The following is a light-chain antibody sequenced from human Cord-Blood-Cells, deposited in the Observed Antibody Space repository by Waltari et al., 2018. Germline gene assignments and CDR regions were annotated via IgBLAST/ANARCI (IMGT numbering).Light chain of an antibody. J-gene: IGKJ5*01. Sequence: DIQMTQSPSSLSASVGDRVTITCQASQDISNYLNWYQQKPGKAPKLLIYDASNLETGVPSGVSGSGSETDFTFTISSLQPEHSATYYCQQYDNLPITFGQGTRLGIK. V-gene: IGKV1-33*01. CDR2: DAS. CDR3: QQYDNLPIT. CDR1: QDISNY.